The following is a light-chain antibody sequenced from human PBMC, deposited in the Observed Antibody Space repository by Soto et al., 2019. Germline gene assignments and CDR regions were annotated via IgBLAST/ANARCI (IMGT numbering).Light chain of an antibody. J-gene: IGKJ2*01. V-gene: IGKV3-15*01. CDR3: QQYNNWLGT. CDR1: QSVSSN. CDR2: GAS. Sequence: EIVMTQSPATLSVSPGERATLSCRASQSVSSNLAWYQQKPGQAPRLLIYGASTRATGIPARFSGSGSGTDFTLTISSLQSEDSAVYYCQQYNNWLGTFGQGTKLEIK.